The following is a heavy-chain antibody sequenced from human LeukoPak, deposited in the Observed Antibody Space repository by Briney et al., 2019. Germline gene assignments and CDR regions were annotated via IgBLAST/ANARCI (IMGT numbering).Heavy chain of an antibody. J-gene: IGHJ4*02. V-gene: IGHV4-39*07. Sequence: SETLSLTCTVSGDSFSSVTDYWAWIRQPPGKGLEWIASGDYSGGTYYNPSLESRVAISVDTSKNQFSLKLSSVTAADTAVYYCARDPGYSSSSDYWGQGTLVTVSS. CDR3: ARDPGYSSSSDY. CDR1: GDSFSSVTDY. CDR2: GDYSGGT. D-gene: IGHD6-13*01.